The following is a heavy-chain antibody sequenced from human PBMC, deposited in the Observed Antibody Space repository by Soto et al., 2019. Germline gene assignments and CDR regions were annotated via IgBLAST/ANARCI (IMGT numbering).Heavy chain of an antibody. CDR3: AKDLGHTYYYGSGSPKPLDY. J-gene: IGHJ4*02. V-gene: IGHV1-18*01. CDR2: ISAYNGNT. Sequence: ASVKVSCKASGYTFTSYGISWVRQAPGQGLEWMGWISAYNGNTNYAQKLQGRVTMTTDTSTSTAYMELRSLRSDDTAVYYCAKDLGHTYYYGSGSPKPLDYWGQGTLVT. CDR1: GYTFTSYG. D-gene: IGHD3-10*01.